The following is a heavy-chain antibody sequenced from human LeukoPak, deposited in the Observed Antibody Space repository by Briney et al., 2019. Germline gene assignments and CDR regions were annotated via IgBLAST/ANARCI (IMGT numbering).Heavy chain of an antibody. CDR2: IYHSGST. CDR1: GGSIGSSNR. D-gene: IGHD3-10*01. CDR3: ARENVDYGSGSIDY. J-gene: IGHJ4*02. Sequence: PSGTLSLTCAVSGGSIGSSNRWSWVRQPPGKGLEWIGEIYHSGSTNYNPSLKSRVTISVDKSKNQFSLKLSSVTAADTAVYYCARENVDYGSGSIDYWGQGTLVTVSS. V-gene: IGHV4-4*02.